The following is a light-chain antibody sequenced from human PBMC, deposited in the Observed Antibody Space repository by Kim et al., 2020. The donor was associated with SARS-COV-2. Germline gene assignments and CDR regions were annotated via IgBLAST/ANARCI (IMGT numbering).Light chain of an antibody. Sequence: DIQMTQSPSSLSASVGDRVTITCRASQGISSYLTWYQQKPGKAPKVLIYGASSLQSGVPSRFSGSGSGTDFTLTISSLQPEDFATYYCQQRNSYPRTFGRGTKVDIK. CDR1: QGISSY. V-gene: IGKV1-9*01. J-gene: IGKJ4*02. CDR2: GAS. CDR3: QQRNSYPRT.